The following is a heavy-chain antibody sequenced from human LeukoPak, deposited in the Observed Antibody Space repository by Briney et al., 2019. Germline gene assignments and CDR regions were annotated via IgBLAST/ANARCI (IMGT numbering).Heavy chain of an antibody. D-gene: IGHD6-13*01. V-gene: IGHV1-2*06. J-gene: IGHJ4*02. CDR2: INPNSGGT. CDR3: ARDVAAAGHFDY. CDR1: GYTITGYY. Sequence: ASVKVSCKASGYTITGYYMHWVRQAPGQGLEWMGRINPNSGGTNYAQKFQGRVTMTRDTSISTAYVELSRLRSDDTAVYYCARDVAAAGHFDYWGQGTLVTVSS.